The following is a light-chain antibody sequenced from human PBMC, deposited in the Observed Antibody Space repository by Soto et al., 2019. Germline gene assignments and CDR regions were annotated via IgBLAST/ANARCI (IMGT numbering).Light chain of an antibody. J-gene: IGKJ1*01. CDR1: QGVRTS. Sequence: DIQMTQSPYTLSASAGDRVTISCRASQGVRTSLAWYQQKPGKAPKVLIYDASNLESGVPRRFSGSGSGTEFTLTISSLQPDDFATYFCQQYDTYPGTFGQGTKVDIK. CDR2: DAS. V-gene: IGKV1-5*01. CDR3: QQYDTYPGT.